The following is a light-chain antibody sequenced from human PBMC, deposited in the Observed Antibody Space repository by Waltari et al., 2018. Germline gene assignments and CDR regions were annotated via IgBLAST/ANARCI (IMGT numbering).Light chain of an antibody. J-gene: IGLJ3*02. Sequence: FILTQPHSVSESPGKTITLSCTRNSGSIASNFVQWYQLRPDSVPMPVIYEDKKRPSWVPDRLSGSIDRSSNAASLTISGLKTEDEGDYYCQSYDSKNTKVFGGGTKLTVL. CDR1: SGSIASNF. V-gene: IGLV6-57*03. CDR3: QSYDSKNTKV. CDR2: EDK.